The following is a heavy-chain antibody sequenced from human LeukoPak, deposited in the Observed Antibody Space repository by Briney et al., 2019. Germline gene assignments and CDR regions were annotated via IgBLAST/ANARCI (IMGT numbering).Heavy chain of an antibody. CDR1: GGSISSSSYY. V-gene: IGHV4-39*07. D-gene: IGHD2-2*02. J-gene: IGHJ4*02. CDR2: IYYSGST. Sequence: SETLSLTCTVSGGSISSSSYYWGWIRQPPGKGLEWIGSIYYSGSTYYNPSLKSRVTISVDTSKNQFSLKLSSVTAAGTAVYYCARGAGYCSSTSCYTYFDYWGQGTLVTVSS. CDR3: ARGAGYCSSTSCYTYFDY.